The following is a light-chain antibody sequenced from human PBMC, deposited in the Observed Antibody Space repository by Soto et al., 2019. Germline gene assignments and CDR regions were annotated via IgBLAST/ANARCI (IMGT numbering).Light chain of an antibody. CDR3: QHWTT. Sequence: IVLTQSPDSLAVSLGERATINCKSSRNALYSSDNKNYLAWYQQKAGLPPKLLIYWASTRESRVPDRFSGGGSGTDFTLTINSLQAEEVAVYYCQHWTTFGEGTKVEIK. V-gene: IGKV4-1*01. J-gene: IGKJ1*01. CDR1: RNALYSSDNKNY. CDR2: WAS.